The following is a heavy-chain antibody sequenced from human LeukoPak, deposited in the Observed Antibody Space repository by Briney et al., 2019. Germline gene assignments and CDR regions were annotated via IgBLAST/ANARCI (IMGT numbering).Heavy chain of an antibody. Sequence: SETLSLTCTISGGSVSDYYWSWIRQSPGKGLEWIGHIYHTGSTSYSPSLKSRVTISADTSQNQFSLKLSSVTAADTAVYYCASRKLGNDYWGQGTLVTVSS. CDR2: IYHTGST. CDR3: ASRKLGNDY. J-gene: IGHJ4*02. V-gene: IGHV4-59*02. D-gene: IGHD7-27*01. CDR1: GGSVSDYY.